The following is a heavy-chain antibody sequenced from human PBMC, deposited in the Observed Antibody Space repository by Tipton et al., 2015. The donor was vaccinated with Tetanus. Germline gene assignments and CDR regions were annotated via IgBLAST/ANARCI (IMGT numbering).Heavy chain of an antibody. V-gene: IGHV4-30-2*01. D-gene: IGHD1-26*01. CDR1: GGSISSGGYS. J-gene: IGHJ4*02. CDR3: ARGGGSYFGY. Sequence: TLSLTCAVSGGSISSGGYSWSWIRQPPGKGLEWIGYIYHSGSTYYNPSLKSRVPISVDRSKNQFSLKLSSVTAADTAVYYCARGGGSYFGYWGQGTLVTVSS. CDR2: IYHSGST.